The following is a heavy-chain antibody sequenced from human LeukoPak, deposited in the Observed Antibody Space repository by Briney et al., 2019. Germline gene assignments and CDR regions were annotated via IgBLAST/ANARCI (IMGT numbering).Heavy chain of an antibody. CDR1: GFTFSPYW. Sequence: GGSLRLSCAASGFTFSPYWMHWVRQAPGKGLVWVSHINSDGSTTSYADSVKGRFTISRDNAQNTLYLQMNGLRAEDTAVYYCARGTALQDYWGQGTLVTVSS. CDR3: ARGTALQDY. D-gene: IGHD2/OR15-2a*01. CDR2: INSDGSTT. V-gene: IGHV3-74*01. J-gene: IGHJ4*02.